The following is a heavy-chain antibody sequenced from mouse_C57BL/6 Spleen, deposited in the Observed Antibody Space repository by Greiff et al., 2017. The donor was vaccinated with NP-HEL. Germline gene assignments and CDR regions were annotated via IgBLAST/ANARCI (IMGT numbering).Heavy chain of an antibody. J-gene: IGHJ4*01. CDR2: IDPSDSYT. Sequence: QVQLQQPGAELVRPGTSVKLSCKASGYTFTSYWMHWVKQRPGQGLEWIGVIDPSDSYTNYNQKFKGKATLTVDTSSSTAYMQLSSLTSEDSAVYYCANWHGYDSYYAMDYWGQGTSVTVSS. CDR3: ANWHGYDSYYAMDY. CDR1: GYTFTSYW. V-gene: IGHV1-59*01. D-gene: IGHD2-2*01.